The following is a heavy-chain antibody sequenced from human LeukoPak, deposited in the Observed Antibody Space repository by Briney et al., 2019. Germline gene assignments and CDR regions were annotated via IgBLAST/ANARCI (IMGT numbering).Heavy chain of an antibody. Sequence: PGRSLRRSCAASGFTFSNYAMHWVRQAPGKGLEWVAVISYDGTNKYYADSVKGRFTISRDNSKNTMYLQMNSLRAEDTAMYYCARAPMSYDSSGFGGAFDIWGQGTMVTVSS. CDR3: ARAPMSYDSSGFGGAFDI. CDR2: ISYDGTNK. CDR1: GFTFSNYA. D-gene: IGHD3-22*01. V-gene: IGHV3-30-3*01. J-gene: IGHJ3*02.